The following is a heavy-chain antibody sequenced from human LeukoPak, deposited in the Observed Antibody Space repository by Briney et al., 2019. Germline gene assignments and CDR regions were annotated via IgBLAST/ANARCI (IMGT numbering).Heavy chain of an antibody. CDR1: GGSISSSSHY. CDR3: ARRSTPNYSGSYFDY. J-gene: IGHJ4*02. D-gene: IGHD1-26*01. Sequence: SETLSLTCTVSGGSISSSSHYWGWIRQPPGKGLEWIGSIYYSGSTYYNPSLKSRVTISVDTSKNQFSLKLSSVTAADTAVYYCARRSTPNYSGSYFDYWGQGTLVTVSS. CDR2: IYYSGST. V-gene: IGHV4-39*07.